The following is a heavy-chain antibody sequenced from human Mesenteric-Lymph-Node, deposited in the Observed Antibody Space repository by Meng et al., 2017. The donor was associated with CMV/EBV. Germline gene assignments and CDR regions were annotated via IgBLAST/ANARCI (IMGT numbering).Heavy chain of an antibody. V-gene: IGHV3-48*03. Sequence: GGSLRLSCAASGFTFSSYEMNWVRQAPGKGLEWISYIDSSASSIYYADAVKGRFTVSSDSAKDSLYLQMNSLRAEDTVVYYCARDRRDPIVVVIAEHYYYYGMDVWGQGTTVTVSS. D-gene: IGHD2-21*01. CDR3: ARDRRDPIVVVIAEHYYYYGMDV. CDR2: IDSSASSI. CDR1: GFTFSSYE. J-gene: IGHJ6*02.